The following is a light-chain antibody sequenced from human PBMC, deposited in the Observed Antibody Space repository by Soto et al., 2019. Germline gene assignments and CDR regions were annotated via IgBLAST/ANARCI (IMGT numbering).Light chain of an antibody. J-gene: IGLJ1*01. CDR3: SSYTSSSTHV. CDR2: DVS. Sequence: QSALTQPASVSGSPGQSITISCTGTSSDVGAYNFVSWYQQHPGKLPKLMIFDVSRRPSGVSDRFSGSKSGNTASLTISGLQAEDEGDYSCSSYTSSSTHVFGSGTKVTVL. CDR1: SSDVGAYNF. V-gene: IGLV2-14*03.